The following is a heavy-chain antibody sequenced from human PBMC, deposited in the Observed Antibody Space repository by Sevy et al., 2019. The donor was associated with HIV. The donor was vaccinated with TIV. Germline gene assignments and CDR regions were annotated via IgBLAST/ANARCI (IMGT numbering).Heavy chain of an antibody. D-gene: IGHD2-15*01. V-gene: IGHV3-30*18. Sequence: GGSLRLSCAASGFTFSNFGMHWVRQAPGKGLEWLADISYDGNKIYYVDSVKGRFTVSRDNSKNTLYLQMNSLRAEDAAVYFCSKDGEFCSGGRWYFGWMDDWGQGTLVTVSS. CDR3: SKDGEFCSGGRWYFGWMDD. CDR2: ISYDGNKI. CDR1: GFTFSNFG. J-gene: IGHJ4*02.